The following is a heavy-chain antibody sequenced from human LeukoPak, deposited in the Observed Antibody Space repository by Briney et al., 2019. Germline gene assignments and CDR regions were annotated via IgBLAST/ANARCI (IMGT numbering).Heavy chain of an antibody. CDR3: ARVGVGIAAAGRGCFDY. Sequence: SETLSLTCAVYGGSFSGYYWSWIRQPPGKGLEWIGYIYHSGSTYYNPSLKSRVTISVDRSKNQFSLKLSSVTAADTAVYYCARVGVGIAAAGRGCFDYWGQGTLVTVSS. CDR2: IYHSGST. V-gene: IGHV4-34*01. CDR1: GGSFSGYY. D-gene: IGHD6-13*01. J-gene: IGHJ4*02.